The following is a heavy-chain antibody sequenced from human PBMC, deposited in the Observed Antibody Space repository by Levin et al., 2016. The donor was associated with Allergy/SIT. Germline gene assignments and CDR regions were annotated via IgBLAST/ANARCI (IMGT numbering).Heavy chain of an antibody. Sequence: ASVKVSCKASGYTFTSYGISWVRQAPGQGLEWMGWISAYNGNTNYAQKLQGRVTMTTDTSTSTAYMELRSLRSDDTAVYYCAREPRALISYDFWSGYYDARYYYYGMDVWGQGTTVTVSS. CDR1: GYTFTSYG. J-gene: IGHJ6*02. V-gene: IGHV1-18*01. D-gene: IGHD3-3*01. CDR3: AREPRALISYDFWSGYYDARYYYYGMDV. CDR2: ISAYNGNT.